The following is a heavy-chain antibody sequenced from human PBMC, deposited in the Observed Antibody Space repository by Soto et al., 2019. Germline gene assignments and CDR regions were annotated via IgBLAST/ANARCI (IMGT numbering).Heavy chain of an antibody. CDR2: ISFDGSNK. CDR1: GFTFSSYA. J-gene: IGHJ2*01. CDR3: ARDPDCLWFGECLRFEL. D-gene: IGHD3-10*01. V-gene: IGHV3-30-3*01. Sequence: QVQLVESGGGVVQPGRSLRLSCAASGFTFSSYAMHWVRQAPGKGLEWVAVISFDGSNKYYADSVKGRFTISRDNSKNTLYLHMNSLRAEDTAVYSCARDPDCLWFGECLRFELWGRGTLVTVSS.